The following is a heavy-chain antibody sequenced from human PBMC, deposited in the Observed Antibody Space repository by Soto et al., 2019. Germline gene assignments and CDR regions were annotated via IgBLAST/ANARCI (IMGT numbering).Heavy chain of an antibody. Sequence: QVPLVQSGAEVKKPGSSVKVSCKASGGTFSSYTISWVRQAPGQGLEWMGRIIPILGIANYAQKFQGRVTITADKSTSTAYMELSSLRSEDTAVYYCARDRLDYGDYRSWEWAYFDYWGQGTLVTVSS. CDR2: IIPILGIA. J-gene: IGHJ4*02. CDR3: ARDRLDYGDYRSWEWAYFDY. CDR1: GGTFSSYT. D-gene: IGHD4-17*01. V-gene: IGHV1-69*08.